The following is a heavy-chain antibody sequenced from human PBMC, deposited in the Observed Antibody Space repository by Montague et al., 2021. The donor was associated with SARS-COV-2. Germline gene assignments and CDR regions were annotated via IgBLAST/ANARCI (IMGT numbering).Heavy chain of an antibody. D-gene: IGHD3-3*01. J-gene: IGHJ4*02. Sequence: SETLSLTCSFSGGSIRSYYWSWIRLSPGKPLEWLGYIYYTGETTHNPSLKSRVTISVDTSRSQFSLRLTSVTAADTAVYFCARFWSGYVDKWSQGTLVTVSS. CDR1: GGSIRSYY. V-gene: IGHV4-59*01. CDR2: IYYTGET. CDR3: ARFWSGYVDK.